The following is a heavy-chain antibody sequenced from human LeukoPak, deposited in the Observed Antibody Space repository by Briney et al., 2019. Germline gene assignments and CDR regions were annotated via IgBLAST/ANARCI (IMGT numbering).Heavy chain of an antibody. CDR2: ISSSNTYI. CDR3: ARVGNYPDNWFDP. Sequence: GGSLRLSCVASGFTFGTYTMTWVRQAPGKGLEWVSSISSSNTYIYYADSVKGRFTISRDNAKNSLYLQMNSLRAEDTAVYYCARVGNYPDNWFDPWGQGTLVTVSS. J-gene: IGHJ5*02. V-gene: IGHV3-21*06. D-gene: IGHD1-7*01. CDR1: GFTFGTYT.